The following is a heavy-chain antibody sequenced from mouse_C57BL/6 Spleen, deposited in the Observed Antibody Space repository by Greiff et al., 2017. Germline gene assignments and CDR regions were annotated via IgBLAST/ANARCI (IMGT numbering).Heavy chain of an antibody. CDR1: GYAFSSSW. J-gene: IGHJ4*01. Sequence: QVQLKQSGPELVKPGASVKISCKASGYAFSSSWMNWVKQRPGTGLEWIGRLYPGDGDTNYNGKFKGKATLTADKSSSTAYMQLSSLTSEDSAVYYCARDRDYAMDYWGQGTSVTVSS. CDR3: ARDRDYAMDY. V-gene: IGHV1-82*01. CDR2: LYPGDGDT.